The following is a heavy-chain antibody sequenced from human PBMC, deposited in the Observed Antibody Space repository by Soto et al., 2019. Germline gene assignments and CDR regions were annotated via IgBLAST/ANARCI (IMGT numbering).Heavy chain of an antibody. V-gene: IGHV1-2*02. CDR2: INPNSGGT. CDR3: ARETMYYYDSSGYYTFDY. J-gene: IGHJ4*02. D-gene: IGHD3-22*01. CDR1: GYTFTGYY. Sequence: ASVKVSCKASGYTFTGYYMHWVRQAPGQGLEWMGWINPNSGGTNYAQKFQGRVTMTRDTSISTAYMELSRLRSDDTAVYYCARETMYYYDSSGYYTFDYWGQGTLVTVSS.